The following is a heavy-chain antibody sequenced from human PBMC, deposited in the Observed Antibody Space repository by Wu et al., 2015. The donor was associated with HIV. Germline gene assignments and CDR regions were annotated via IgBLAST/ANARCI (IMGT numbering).Heavy chain of an antibody. CDR2: INPNTGGT. Sequence: QVQLVQSGAEVKKPGASVKVSCKASGYPFIAYYMYWLRQAPGQGFEWMGWINPNTGGTNYAQKFQGRVTMTRDTSINTVYMELSRLRSDDTAVYYCARDYLERHKWFDPWGQGTLVTVSS. CDR1: GYPFIAYY. CDR3: ARDYLERHKWFDP. V-gene: IGHV1-2*02. D-gene: IGHD1-1*01. J-gene: IGHJ5*02.